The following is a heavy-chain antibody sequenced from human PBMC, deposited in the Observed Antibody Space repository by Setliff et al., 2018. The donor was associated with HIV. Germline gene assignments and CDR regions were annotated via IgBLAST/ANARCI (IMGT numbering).Heavy chain of an antibody. V-gene: IGHV1-69*10. CDR2: TNPQSDIA. J-gene: IGHJ4*02. Sequence: SVKVSCKASGFTFNHYALSWVRQAPGQRPEWMGGTNPQSDIANYAQRFQGRVTITADHSTTTTYMELTSLRADDTAVYYCARDLSRVLLPPGYSSSWINIDYWGQGTLVTVSS. CDR3: ARDLSRVLLPPGYSSSWINIDY. CDR1: GFTFNHYA. D-gene: IGHD6-13*01.